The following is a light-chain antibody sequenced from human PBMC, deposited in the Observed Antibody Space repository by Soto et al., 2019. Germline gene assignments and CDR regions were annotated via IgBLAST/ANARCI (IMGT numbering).Light chain of an antibody. Sequence: QTLLTQPPSASGTPGQRFTISCSGSSSNIGSNTVSWYQQVPGTAPKLLIYSNNQRPSWVPDRFSGSKSGTSASLATSGLQSEDEADYYCAAWDDSLNALVFGTGTKVTVL. J-gene: IGLJ1*01. CDR3: AAWDDSLNALV. V-gene: IGLV1-44*01. CDR2: SNN. CDR1: SSNIGSNT.